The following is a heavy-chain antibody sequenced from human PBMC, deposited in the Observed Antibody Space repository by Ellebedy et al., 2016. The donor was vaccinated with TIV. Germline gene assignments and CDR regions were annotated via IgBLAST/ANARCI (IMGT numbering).Heavy chain of an antibody. D-gene: IGHD3-10*02. V-gene: IGHV3-48*01. Sequence: GGSLRLSCAASGFTFSSYSMNWVRQAPGKGLEWVSYISSSTIYYADSVKGRFTISRDNAKNSLYLQMNSLRGEDTAVYYCARGLTMYYFDYWGQGTLVTVSS. CDR1: GFTFSSYS. CDR2: ISSSTI. CDR3: ARGLTMYYFDY. J-gene: IGHJ4*02.